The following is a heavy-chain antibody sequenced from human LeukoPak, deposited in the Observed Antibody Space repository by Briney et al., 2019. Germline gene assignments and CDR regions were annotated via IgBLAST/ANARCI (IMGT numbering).Heavy chain of an antibody. CDR2: FHDSEST. CDR1: GGSISNPY. V-gene: IGHV4-59*11. D-gene: IGHD1-26*01. J-gene: IGHJ4*02. CDR3: ARGDASGRPGIGFDF. Sequence: SETLSLTCTISGGSISNPYWSWIRQPPGKGLEWIGFFHDSESTNYNPSLKSRVSISLDTSKNQVSLWLSSVTAADTAVYYCARGDASGRPGIGFDFWGQGTLVTVSS.